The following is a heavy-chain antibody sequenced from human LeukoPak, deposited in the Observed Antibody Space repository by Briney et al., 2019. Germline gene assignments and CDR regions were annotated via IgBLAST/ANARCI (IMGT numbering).Heavy chain of an antibody. J-gene: IGHJ5*02. V-gene: IGHV4-59*01. CDR1: GGSISSYY. CDR3: ASWTNHDSSGFDP. Sequence: SETLSLTCTVSGGSISSYYWSWIRQPPGKGLEWIGYIYYSGSTNYNPSLKSRVTISVDTSKNQFSLKLSSVTAADTAVYYCASWTNHDSSGFDPWGQGTLVTVSS. CDR2: IYYSGST. D-gene: IGHD3-22*01.